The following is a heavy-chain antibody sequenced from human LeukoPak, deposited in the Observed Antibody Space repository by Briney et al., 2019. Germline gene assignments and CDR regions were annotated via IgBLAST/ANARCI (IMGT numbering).Heavy chain of an antibody. CDR2: ISYDGSNK. CDR1: GFTFSSYA. V-gene: IGHV3-30-3*01. CDR3: ARALVVVAATPDY. D-gene: IGHD2-15*01. J-gene: IGHJ4*02. Sequence: PGRSLRLSWAASGFTFSSYAMHWVRQAPGKGLEWVAVISYDGSNKYYADSVKGRFTISRDNSKNTLYLQMNSLRAEDTAVYYCARALVVVAATPDYWGQGTLVTVSS.